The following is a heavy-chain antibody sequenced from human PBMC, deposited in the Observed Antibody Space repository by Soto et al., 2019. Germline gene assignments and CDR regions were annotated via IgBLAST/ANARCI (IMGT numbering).Heavy chain of an antibody. CDR3: ARSRVSTPRLEDPFDI. Sequence: GESLKISCKGSGYSFPTYWLAWVRQTPGRGLEYMGIIYPCDSDSRYSPAFQGQVTISADKSINTAYLQWTSLKASDTAIYYCARSRVSTPRLEDPFDIWGQGTMVTVS. V-gene: IGHV5-51*01. J-gene: IGHJ3*02. CDR2: IYPCDSDS. CDR1: GYSFPTYW. D-gene: IGHD5-12*01.